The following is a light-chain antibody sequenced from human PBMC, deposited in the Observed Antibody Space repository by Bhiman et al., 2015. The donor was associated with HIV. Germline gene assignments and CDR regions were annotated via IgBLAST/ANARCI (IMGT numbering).Light chain of an antibody. J-gene: IGLJ1*01. V-gene: IGLV2-23*02. CDR1: TSDVGRYNY. Sequence: QSALTQPASVSGSPGQSISISCTGTTSDVGRYNYVSWYQQHPGKAPKLMIYDVTKRPSGVSNRFSGSKSGNTASLTISGLQAEDEADYYCCSYAGSSTYVFGTGTRVTVL. CDR3: CSYAGSSTYV. CDR2: DVT.